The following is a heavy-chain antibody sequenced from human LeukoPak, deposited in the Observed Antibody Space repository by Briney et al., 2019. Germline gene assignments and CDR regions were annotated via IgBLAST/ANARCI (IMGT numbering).Heavy chain of an antibody. Sequence: ASVKVSCKASGYTFTGYYMHWVRQAPGQGLEWMGWINPNSGGTNYAQKFQGRVTMTRDTSISTAYMELRRLRSDDTAVYYCARGMYYDSSGYRRGWGQGTLVTVSS. CDR2: INPNSGGT. J-gene: IGHJ4*02. D-gene: IGHD3-22*01. CDR1: GYTFTGYY. V-gene: IGHV1-2*02. CDR3: ARGMYYDSSGYRRG.